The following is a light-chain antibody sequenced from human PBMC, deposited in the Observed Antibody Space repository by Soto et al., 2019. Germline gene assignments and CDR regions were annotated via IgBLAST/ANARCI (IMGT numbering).Light chain of an antibody. V-gene: IGKV1-39*01. CDR1: QSISNY. CDR3: LQSYSFPFT. CDR2: TAS. Sequence: DIPMTQSPFSLSASVGDRVTLTCRASQSISNYLNWFQQKPGKAPKLLIYTASPLQSGVRSRFSGSESGTDFTLTISSLQPEDFATYFCLQSYSFPFTFGPWTRVDIK. J-gene: IGKJ3*01.